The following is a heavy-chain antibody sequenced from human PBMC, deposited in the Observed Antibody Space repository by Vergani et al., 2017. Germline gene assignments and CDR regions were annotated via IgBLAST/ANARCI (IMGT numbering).Heavy chain of an antibody. CDR1: GYTFTSYA. J-gene: IGHJ6*02. CDR3: ARTSGSPSYYFYGMDV. V-gene: IGHV1-3*01. D-gene: IGHD3-10*01. Sequence: QVQLVQSGAEVKKPGASVKVSCKASGYTFTSYAMHWVRQAPGQRLEWMGWINAGNGNTKYSQKFQGRVTITRDTSASTAYMELSSLRSEDTAVSYCARTSGSPSYYFYGMDVWGQGTTVTVSS. CDR2: INAGNGNT.